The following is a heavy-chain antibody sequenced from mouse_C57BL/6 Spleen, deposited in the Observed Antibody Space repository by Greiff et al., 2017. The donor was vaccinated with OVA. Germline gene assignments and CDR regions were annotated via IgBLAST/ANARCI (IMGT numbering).Heavy chain of an antibody. CDR1: GYTFTSYW. Sequence: VQLQQPGAELVKPGASVKLSCKASGYTFTSYWMHWVKQRPGQGLEWIGMIHPNSGSTNYNEKFKSKATLTVDKSSSTAYMQLSSLTSEDSAVYYCATPITTVVGFDYWGQGTTLTVSS. CDR3: ATPITTVVGFDY. V-gene: IGHV1-64*01. J-gene: IGHJ2*01. D-gene: IGHD1-1*01. CDR2: IHPNSGST.